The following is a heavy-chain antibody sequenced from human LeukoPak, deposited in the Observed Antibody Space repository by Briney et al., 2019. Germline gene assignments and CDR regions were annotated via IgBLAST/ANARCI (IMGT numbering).Heavy chain of an antibody. D-gene: IGHD3-22*01. J-gene: IGHJ3*02. Sequence: GGSLRLSCAASGFSFSSFSMNWVRQAPGKGLEWVSYISGGSSFTYYVDSVKGRFTISRDNAKNSLYLQMNSLRAEDTAVYYCARDRGWHYDSSGYYYAPTERYAFDIWGQGTMVTVSS. CDR3: ARDRGWHYDSSGYYYAPTERYAFDI. V-gene: IGHV3-21*01. CDR1: GFSFSSFS. CDR2: ISGGSSFT.